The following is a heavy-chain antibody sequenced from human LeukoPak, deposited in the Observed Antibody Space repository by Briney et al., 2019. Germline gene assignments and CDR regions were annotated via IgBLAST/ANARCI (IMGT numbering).Heavy chain of an antibody. D-gene: IGHD3-16*01. V-gene: IGHV3-23*01. CDR2: ISGPGGRT. J-gene: IGHJ3*02. Sequence: GGSPRLSCAASGFPFSSYAMNWVRHAPGNGLEWVSAISGPGGRTYYADSVQGRFTFSTDTSKNTLYLQMTSLRAEDTAVYYCAKKVGGVYAFDIWGQGTMVTVSS. CDR1: GFPFSSYA. CDR3: AKKVGGVYAFDI.